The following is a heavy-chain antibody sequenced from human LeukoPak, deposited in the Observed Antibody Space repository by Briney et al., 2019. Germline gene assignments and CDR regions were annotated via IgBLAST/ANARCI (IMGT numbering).Heavy chain of an antibody. CDR2: IIPIFGTA. CDR3: ARQYGPGRIDWFDP. J-gene: IGHJ5*02. Sequence: EASVKVSCKASGGTFSSYAISWVRQAPGQGLEWMGGIIPIFGTANYAQKFQGRVTITTDESTSTAYMELSSLRSEDTAVCYCARQYGPGRIDWFDPWGQRTLHTVS. V-gene: IGHV1-69*05. D-gene: IGHD3-10*01. CDR1: GGTFSSYA.